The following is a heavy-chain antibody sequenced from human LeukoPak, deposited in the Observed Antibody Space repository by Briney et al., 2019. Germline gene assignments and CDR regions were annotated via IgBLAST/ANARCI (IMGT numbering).Heavy chain of an antibody. Sequence: TGGSLRLSCVASGFTFSNFGMHWVRQAPGKGLEWVASIRTDGGNEFYSDSVRGRFTVSRDNSKNTLYLQMNSLRAEDTAVYYCATDDYYGSGTWGQGTLVTVSS. CDR1: GFTFSNFG. CDR2: IRTDGGNE. D-gene: IGHD3-10*01. CDR3: ATDDYYGSGT. V-gene: IGHV3-30*02. J-gene: IGHJ5*02.